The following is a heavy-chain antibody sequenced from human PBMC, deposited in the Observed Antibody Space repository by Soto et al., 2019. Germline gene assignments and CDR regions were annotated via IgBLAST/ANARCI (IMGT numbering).Heavy chain of an antibody. V-gene: IGHV3-15*01. Sequence: PGGSLRLSCAVSGFTFSNAWMSWVRQAPGKGLEWVGRIKSKTDGGTTDYAAPVKGRFTISRDDSNDTLYLQMNSLRSEDTAVYYCTRDSSPPAYWGQGTLVTVSS. J-gene: IGHJ4*02. CDR1: GFTFSNAW. CDR2: IKSKTDGGTT. CDR3: TRDSSPPAY.